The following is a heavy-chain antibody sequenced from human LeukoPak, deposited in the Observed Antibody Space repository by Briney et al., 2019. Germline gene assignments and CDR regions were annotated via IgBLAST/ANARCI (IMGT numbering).Heavy chain of an antibody. CDR2: IRYDGSNK. V-gene: IGHV3-30*02. Sequence: GGSLRLSCAASGFTFSSYGMHWVRQAPGKGLEWVAFIRYDGSNKYYADSVKGRFTISRDNSKNTLYLQMNSLRAEDTAVYYSANLLVRGPIRDAFDIWGQGTMVTVSS. J-gene: IGHJ3*02. D-gene: IGHD3-10*01. CDR3: ANLLVRGPIRDAFDI. CDR1: GFTFSSYG.